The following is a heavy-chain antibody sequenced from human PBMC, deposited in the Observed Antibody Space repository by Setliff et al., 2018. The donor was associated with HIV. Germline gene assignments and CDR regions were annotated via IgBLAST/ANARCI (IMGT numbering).Heavy chain of an antibody. J-gene: IGHJ5*02. CDR2: INHSGST. CDR3: ARVRYCSSDRCYINWFDP. CDR1: GGSFSGYY. Sequence: SETLSLTCAVYGGSFSGYYWSWIRQPPGKGLEWIGEINHSGSTKYNPSLKSRVTISVDTSKNQFSLKLSSVTAADTAAYYCARVRYCSSDRCYINWFDPWGQGTLVTVSS. D-gene: IGHD2-2*01. V-gene: IGHV4-34*01.